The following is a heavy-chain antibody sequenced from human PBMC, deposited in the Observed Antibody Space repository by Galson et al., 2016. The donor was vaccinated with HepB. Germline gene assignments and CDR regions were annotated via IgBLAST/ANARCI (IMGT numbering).Heavy chain of an antibody. Sequence: SLRLSCAASGFIFSNYAMSWVRQAPGKGLEWVSSIGSSDGSTYYADSVRGRFTISRDNSRNTLYQQMNSLPADDTALYYCAKERGTYARYNWFDAWGQGTLVTVSS. CDR3: AKERGTYARYNWFDA. D-gene: IGHD3-16*01. CDR1: GFIFSNYA. CDR2: IGSSDGST. V-gene: IGHV3-23*01. J-gene: IGHJ5*02.